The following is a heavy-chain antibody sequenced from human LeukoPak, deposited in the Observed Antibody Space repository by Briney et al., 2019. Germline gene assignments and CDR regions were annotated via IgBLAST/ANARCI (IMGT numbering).Heavy chain of an antibody. CDR3: AREGTTGWAF. D-gene: IGHD1-1*01. CDR2: ICSSGST. Sequence: SETLSLTCTVSGGSISSLYWSWLRQPPGKGLEWLRYICSSGSTKYNPSLKSRVTMSVDTSKNQFYLKLSSVTAADTAVYFCAREGTTGWAFWGRGTLVTVSS. J-gene: IGHJ4*02. CDR1: GGSISSLY. V-gene: IGHV4-59*01.